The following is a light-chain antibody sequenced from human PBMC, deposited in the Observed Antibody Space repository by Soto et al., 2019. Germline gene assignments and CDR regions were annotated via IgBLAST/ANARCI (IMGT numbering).Light chain of an antibody. CDR2: FGS. CDR3: QQADSFPLT. J-gene: IGKJ4*01. V-gene: IGKV1-12*01. Sequence: DIQMTQSPSSVSASVGDRVTLTCRASQDIGNLLAWYQQKPGKARKLLSCFGSNVQTGVPSRFSGSGSGTDFTLTISSLQPEDLATYYWQQADSFPLTFGRGTRVEIK. CDR1: QDIGNL.